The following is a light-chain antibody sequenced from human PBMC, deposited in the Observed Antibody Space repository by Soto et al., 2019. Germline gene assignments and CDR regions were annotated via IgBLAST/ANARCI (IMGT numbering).Light chain of an antibody. CDR1: QSVLYSSNNKNY. J-gene: IGKJ3*01. CDR2: WAS. V-gene: IGKV4-1*01. Sequence: DIQMTQSPDSLAVSLGERATINCKSSQSVLYSSNNKNYLAWYQQKPGQPPKLLIYWASTRESGVPDRFSGSGSGTDFTLTISSLQAEDVAVYYCQQYYSTPRTFGPGTKVDIK. CDR3: QQYYSTPRT.